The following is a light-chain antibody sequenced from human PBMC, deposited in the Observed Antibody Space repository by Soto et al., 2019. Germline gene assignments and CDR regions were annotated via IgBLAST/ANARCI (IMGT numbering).Light chain of an antibody. V-gene: IGKV1-39*01. CDR3: QQTYSPPWT. J-gene: IGKJ3*01. CDR1: QDIANS. Sequence: DIQMTQSPSSLSASIGDRVILTCQASQDIANSLNWYQHKPGKAPKLLIYDASNLERGVPARFSASGSETDCTLSIASLQPEDFATYYCQQTYSPPWTFGPGTKV. CDR2: DAS.